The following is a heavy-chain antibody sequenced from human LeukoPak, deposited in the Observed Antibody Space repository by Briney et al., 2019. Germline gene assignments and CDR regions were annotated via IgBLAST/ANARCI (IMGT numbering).Heavy chain of an antibody. CDR3: ARGGDILTGYYPQARHYYYYGMDV. Sequence: KPSETLSLTCAVYGGSFSGYYWSWIRQPPGKGLEWIGEINHSGSTNYNPSLKSRVTISVDTSKNQFSLKLSSVTAADTAVYYCARGGDILTGYYPQARHYYYYGMDVWGQGTTVTVSS. J-gene: IGHJ6*02. D-gene: IGHD3-9*01. CDR2: INHSGST. V-gene: IGHV4-34*01. CDR1: GGSFSGYY.